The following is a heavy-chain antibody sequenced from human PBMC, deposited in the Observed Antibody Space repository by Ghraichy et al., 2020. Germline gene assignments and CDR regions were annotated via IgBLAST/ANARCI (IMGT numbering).Heavy chain of an antibody. CDR1: GFSLSAYA. CDR3: ARDGYNHVSFDY. Sequence: GGSLRLSCVASGFSLSAYAMSWVRQAPGKGLEWVSDVSGTCYRTDYVDSVKGRFTISRDNSKNTLYLQMNSLRAEDTAVYYCARDGYNHVSFDYWGQGTLVTVSS. CDR2: VSGTCYRT. V-gene: IGHV3-23*01. J-gene: IGHJ4*02. D-gene: IGHD5-24*01.